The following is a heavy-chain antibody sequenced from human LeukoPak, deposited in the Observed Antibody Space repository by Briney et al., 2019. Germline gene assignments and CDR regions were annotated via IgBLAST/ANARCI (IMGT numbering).Heavy chain of an antibody. CDR1: RGFTFSSNW. CDR2: VNSDGSDT. Sequence: GGSLRLSCAASRGFTFSSNWMYWVRQAPGKGLVWVSRVNSDGSDTAYAGSVKGRFTISRDNVNNILHLQMNSLRAEDTAVYYCVRNNWNSVYYGMDVWGQGTTVTVSS. D-gene: IGHD1-7*01. CDR3: VRNNWNSVYYGMDV. J-gene: IGHJ6*02. V-gene: IGHV3-74*01.